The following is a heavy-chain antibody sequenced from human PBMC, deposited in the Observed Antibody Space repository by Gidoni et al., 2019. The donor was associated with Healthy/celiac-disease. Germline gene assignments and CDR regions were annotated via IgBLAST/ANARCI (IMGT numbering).Heavy chain of an antibody. V-gene: IGHV1-18*01. CDR1: GYTFTSYG. CDR3: ARDRLEGVSGDAFDI. D-gene: IGHD3-3*01. CDR2: ISAYNGNT. Sequence: QVQLVQSGAEVTKPGASVKVSCKASGYTFTSYGISWVRQAPGQGLEWMGWISAYNGNTNYAQKRQGRVTMTKDTSTSTVYMELRSLRSDDTAVYYCARDRLEGVSGDAFDIWGQGTMVTVSS. J-gene: IGHJ3*02.